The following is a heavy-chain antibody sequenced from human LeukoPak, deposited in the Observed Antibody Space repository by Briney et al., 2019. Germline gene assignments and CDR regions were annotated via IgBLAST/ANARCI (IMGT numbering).Heavy chain of an antibody. Sequence: SETLSLTCTVSGGSISSYYWSWIRQPPGKGLEWIGYIYYSGSTNYNPSLKSRVTISVDTSKNQFSLKLSSVTAADTAVYYCTSQQQLLTFFDYWGQGTLVTVSS. CDR2: IYYSGST. J-gene: IGHJ4*02. CDR3: TSQQQLLTFFDY. CDR1: GGSISSYY. V-gene: IGHV4-59*01. D-gene: IGHD6-13*01.